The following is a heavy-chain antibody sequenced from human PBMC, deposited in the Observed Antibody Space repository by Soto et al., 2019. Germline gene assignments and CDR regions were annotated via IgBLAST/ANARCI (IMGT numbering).Heavy chain of an antibody. Sequence: QVQLVQSGAEVKKPGSSEKVSCKASGGTFSSYTISWVRQAPGQGLEWMGRIIPILGIANYAQKFQGRVTITSDKSTSTAYMELSSLRSEDTAVYYCARDLRGYCSSTSCHDAFDIWGQGTMVTVSS. V-gene: IGHV1-69*08. CDR2: IIPILGIA. CDR3: ARDLRGYCSSTSCHDAFDI. CDR1: GGTFSSYT. D-gene: IGHD2-2*01. J-gene: IGHJ3*02.